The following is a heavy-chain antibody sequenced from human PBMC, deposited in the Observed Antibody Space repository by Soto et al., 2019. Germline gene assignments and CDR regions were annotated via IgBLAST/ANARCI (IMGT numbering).Heavy chain of an antibody. J-gene: IGHJ4*02. Sequence: SETLSLTCAVYGGSFSGYYWSWIRQPPGKGLEWIGYIYHSGSTNYNPSLKSRVTISVDTSKNQFSLKLSSVTAADTAVYYCARQGPPSPPFTMIAPRSFDYWGQGTLVTVSS. CDR3: ARQGPPSPPFTMIAPRSFDY. V-gene: IGHV4-59*08. CDR2: IYHSGST. CDR1: GGSFSGYY. D-gene: IGHD3-22*01.